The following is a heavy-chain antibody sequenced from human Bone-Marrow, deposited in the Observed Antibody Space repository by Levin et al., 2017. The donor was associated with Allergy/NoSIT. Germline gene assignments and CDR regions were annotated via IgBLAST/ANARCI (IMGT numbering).Heavy chain of an antibody. CDR3: AKEVAA. D-gene: IGHD2-15*01. V-gene: IGHV3-30*18. CDR1: GFTFSSYG. CDR2: ISYDGSNK. J-gene: IGHJ5*02. Sequence: GESLKISCAASGFTFSSYGMHWVRQAPGKGLEWVAVISYDGSNKYYADSVKGRFTISRDNSKNTLYLQMNSLRAEDTAVYYCAKEVAAWGQGTLVTVSS.